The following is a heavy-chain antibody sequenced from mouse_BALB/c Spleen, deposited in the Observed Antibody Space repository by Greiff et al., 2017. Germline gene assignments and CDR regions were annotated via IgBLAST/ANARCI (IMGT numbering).Heavy chain of an antibody. D-gene: IGHD2-14*01. CDR3: VRQDGYVAMDY. CDR2: IRSKSNNYAT. V-gene: IGHV10-1*02. J-gene: IGHJ4*01. CDR1: GFTFNTYT. Sequence: EVQLVESGGGLVQPKGSLKLSCAASGFTFNTYTMNWVRQAPGKGLEWVARIRSKSNNYATYYADSVKDRFTISRDDSQSMLYLQMNNLKTEDTVMYYCVRQDGYVAMDYWGQGTSVTGSS.